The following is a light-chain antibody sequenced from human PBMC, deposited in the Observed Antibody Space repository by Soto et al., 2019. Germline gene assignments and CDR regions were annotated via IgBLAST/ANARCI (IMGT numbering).Light chain of an antibody. CDR2: DAS. Sequence: DIQMTQSPSSLSASVGDRVTITCRASQGIRNELGWYQQKPGKDPKRLIYDASSLQSGVPSRFSGSGSGTEFTLTISSLQPEDFATYYCLQHNSYPRTFGQGTKVEIK. CDR3: LQHNSYPRT. V-gene: IGKV1-17*01. CDR1: QGIRNE. J-gene: IGKJ1*01.